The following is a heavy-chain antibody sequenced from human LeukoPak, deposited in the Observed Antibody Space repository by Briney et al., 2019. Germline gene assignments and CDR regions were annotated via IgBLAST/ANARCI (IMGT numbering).Heavy chain of an antibody. V-gene: IGHV1-69*13. Sequence: SVKVSCKTSGVTFSRCAISWVRQAPGQGLEWMGGIIPIFGTANYAQKFQGRVTITADESTSTAYMELSSLRSEDTAVYYCARNDFWSGFTNWFDPWGQGTLVTVSS. J-gene: IGHJ5*02. CDR3: ARNDFWSGFTNWFDP. CDR1: GVTFSRCA. D-gene: IGHD3-3*01. CDR2: IIPIFGTA.